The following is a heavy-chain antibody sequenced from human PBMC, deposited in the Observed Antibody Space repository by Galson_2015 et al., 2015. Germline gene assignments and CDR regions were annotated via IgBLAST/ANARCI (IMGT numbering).Heavy chain of an antibody. D-gene: IGHD5-12*01. CDR2: IYHSGST. V-gene: IGHV4-4*02. Sequence: VTLSLPCAVSGGSISSRTWWSSVRQPPGKGQERIGEIYHSGSTNYNPSLKSRVTITVHNSKNQFSLKLSSVTAADTAVYYCARTHPDIRDWGQGTLVTVSS. CDR3: ARTHPDIRD. CDR1: GGSISSRTW. J-gene: IGHJ4*02.